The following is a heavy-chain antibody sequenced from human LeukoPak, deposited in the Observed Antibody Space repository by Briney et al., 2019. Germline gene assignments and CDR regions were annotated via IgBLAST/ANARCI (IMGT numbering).Heavy chain of an antibody. V-gene: IGHV3-7*01. CDR2: IKEDGSEI. J-gene: IGHJ4*02. CDR3: VTDQTGRHPYFFDY. D-gene: IGHD3-10*01. Sequence: GGALRLSCAACGVTFGAYWMTGVRDGPGKGVEGVANIKEDGSEIYYVDAVKARFSISRDNAKTSLYLQMNNLSVADTAVYYCVTDQTGRHPYFFDYWGQGTLVTVSS. CDR1: GVTFGAYW.